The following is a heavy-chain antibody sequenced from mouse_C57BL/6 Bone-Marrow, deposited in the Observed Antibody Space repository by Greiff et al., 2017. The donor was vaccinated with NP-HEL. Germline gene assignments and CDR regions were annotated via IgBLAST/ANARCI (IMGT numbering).Heavy chain of an antibody. CDR1: GFSLSTSGMG. CDR2: IYWDDDK. CDR3: ARREGGDTTAWYVDV. V-gene: IGHV8-12*01. Sequence: QVTLKESGPGILQSSQTLSLTCSFSGFSLSTSGMGVSWIRQPSGKGLEWLAHIYWDDDKRYNPSLKSRLTLSKDTSRNQGFLKITSVDTADTATYYCARREGGDTTAWYVDVWGTGTTVTVSS. J-gene: IGHJ1*03. D-gene: IGHD1-2*01.